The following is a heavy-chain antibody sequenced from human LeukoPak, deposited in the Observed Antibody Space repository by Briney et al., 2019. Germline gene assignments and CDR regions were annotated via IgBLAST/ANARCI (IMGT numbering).Heavy chain of an antibody. D-gene: IGHD6-19*01. CDR1: GYTFTSYA. J-gene: IGHJ4*02. CDR3: ARHGSGWYYVQTLDY. V-gene: IGHV7-4-1*02. CDR2: INTNTGNP. Sequence: ASVKVSCKASGYTFTSYAMNLVRQAPGQGLEWMGWINTNTGNPTYAQGFTGRFVFSLDTSVSTAYLQISSLKAEDTAVYYCARHGSGWYYVQTLDYWGQGTLVTVSS.